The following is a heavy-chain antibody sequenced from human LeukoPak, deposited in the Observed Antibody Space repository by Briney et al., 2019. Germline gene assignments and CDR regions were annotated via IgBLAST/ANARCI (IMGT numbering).Heavy chain of an antibody. V-gene: IGHV4-31*03. CDR2: IYYSGST. J-gene: IGHJ4*02. CDR3: ARDNYSFDY. CDR1: GGSISCGGYY. Sequence: RASQTLSPTCTVSGGSISCGGYYWSWIRQHPGKGLEWIGYIYYSGSTYYNPSLKSRVTISLDTSKNQFSLKLSSVTAADTAVYYCARDNYSFDYWGQGTLVTVSS. D-gene: IGHD4-11*01.